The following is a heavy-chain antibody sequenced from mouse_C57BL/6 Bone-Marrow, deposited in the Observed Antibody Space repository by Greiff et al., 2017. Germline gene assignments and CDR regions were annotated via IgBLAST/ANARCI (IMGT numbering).Heavy chain of an antibody. Sequence: QVQLQQSGAELMKPGASVKLSCKATGYTFTGYWIEWVKQRPGHGLEWIGEILPGSGSTNYNEKFKGKATFTADTSSNTAYMQLSSLTTEDAAIXCCASGDYYGSSWYFDVWGTGTTVTVSS. V-gene: IGHV1-9*01. CDR3: ASGDYYGSSWYFDV. CDR1: GYTFTGYW. J-gene: IGHJ1*03. D-gene: IGHD1-1*01. CDR2: ILPGSGST.